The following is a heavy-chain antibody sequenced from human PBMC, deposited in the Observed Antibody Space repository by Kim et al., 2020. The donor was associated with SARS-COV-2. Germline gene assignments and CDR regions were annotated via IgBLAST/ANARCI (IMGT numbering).Heavy chain of an antibody. V-gene: IGHV3-74*01. CDR2: ISSYGRGR. CDR1: GISFSPYW. J-gene: IGHJ4*02. CDR3: ERDPMIRGSY. D-gene: IGHD3-10*01. Sequence: GGSLRLSCAASGISFSPYWMHLLRQVPGKGLVWVSRISSYGRGRDYADSVKGRFTISRDNAKNTLYLQMNSLRAEDTAVYYCERDPMIRGSYWGQGILVTVSS.